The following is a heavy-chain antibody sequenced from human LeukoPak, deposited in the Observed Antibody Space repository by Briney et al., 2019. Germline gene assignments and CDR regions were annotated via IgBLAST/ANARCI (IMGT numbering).Heavy chain of an antibody. CDR3: ARWGLGYCTNGVCSDAFDI. D-gene: IGHD2-8*01. J-gene: IGHJ3*02. CDR2: IYYSGST. CDR1: GGSISSYY. Sequence: SETLSLTCTVSGGSISSYYWSWIRQPPGKGLEWVGYIYYSGSTNYNPSLKSRVTISVDTSKNQFSLKLSSVTAADTAVYYCARWGLGYCTNGVCSDAFDIWGQGTMVTASS. V-gene: IGHV4-59*01.